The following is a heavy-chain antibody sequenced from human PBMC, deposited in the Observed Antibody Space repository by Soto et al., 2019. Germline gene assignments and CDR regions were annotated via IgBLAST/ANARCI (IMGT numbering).Heavy chain of an antibody. V-gene: IGHV3-7*01. CDR3: ARGHYGRDY. CDR2: IKPDGSEK. Sequence: EVHLVESGGGLVQPGGSLRLSCAASEFTFSQHWMSWVRQALGKGLEWVADIKPDGSEKYYVDSVKGRFTISRDNAKNSVYLQMNSLRAGDTAVYYCARGHYGRDYWGQGTLVTVSS. CDR1: EFTFSQHW. D-gene: IGHD4-17*01. J-gene: IGHJ4*02.